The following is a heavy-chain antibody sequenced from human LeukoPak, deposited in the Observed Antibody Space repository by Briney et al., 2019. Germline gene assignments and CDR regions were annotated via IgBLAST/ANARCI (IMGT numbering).Heavy chain of an antibody. CDR1: GYSISSGYY. CDR2: IYHSGST. V-gene: IGHV4-38-2*02. J-gene: IGHJ4*02. CDR3: ARDSFLYGDYSN. D-gene: IGHD4-17*01. Sequence: SEALSLTCTVSGYSISSGYYWGWIRQPPGQGLEWIGSIYHSGSTYYNPSLNSRVTISVDTSKNQFSLKLSSVTAADTAVYYCARDSFLYGDYSNWGQGTLVTVSS.